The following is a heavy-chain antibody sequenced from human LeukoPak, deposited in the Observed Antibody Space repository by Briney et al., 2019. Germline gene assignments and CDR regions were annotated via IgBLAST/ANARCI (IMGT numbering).Heavy chain of an antibody. Sequence: GWTLRLSCAASGFTFSSFDMHGVRQPTAQGLEWVSTIGTASDTYYPGSVEGRFTLSRDNAKNSLYLQMNSLTAGDTAVYYCARGPPRGKYYYMDVWGKGTTVTVSS. CDR2: IGTASDT. CDR1: GFTFSSFD. D-gene: IGHD1-1*01. V-gene: IGHV3-13*01. CDR3: ARGPPRGKYYYMDV. J-gene: IGHJ6*03.